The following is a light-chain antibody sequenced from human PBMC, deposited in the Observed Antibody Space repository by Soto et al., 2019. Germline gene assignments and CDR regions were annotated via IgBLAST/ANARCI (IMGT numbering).Light chain of an antibody. V-gene: IGLV3-1*01. CDR3: QAWDGGTRV. J-gene: IGLJ1*01. CDR2: QDV. Sequence: SYELTQPPSVSVSPGQTANITCSGDQLGNKYVCWYQQKAGQSPVLVIHQDVKRPSGIPERFSGSNSGNTATLTISGTQAADEAVYYVQAWDGGTRVVVTGTKLTVL. CDR1: QLGNKY.